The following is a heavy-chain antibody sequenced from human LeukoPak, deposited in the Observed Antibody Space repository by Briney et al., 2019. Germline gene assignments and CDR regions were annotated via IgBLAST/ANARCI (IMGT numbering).Heavy chain of an antibody. CDR1: GFTFSSYA. D-gene: IGHD1-1*01. CDR2: LRGNGDT. Sequence: GGSLRLSCAACGFTFSSYAMSWVRQGRARGLEWVSSLRGNGDTFYADAVKGRFTLSRDESRNTVYLQLNNLRVEDTGVYYCAKANWVSNADAVLWGQGTLVTVSS. J-gene: IGHJ4*02. CDR3: AKANWVSNADAVL. V-gene: IGHV3-23*01.